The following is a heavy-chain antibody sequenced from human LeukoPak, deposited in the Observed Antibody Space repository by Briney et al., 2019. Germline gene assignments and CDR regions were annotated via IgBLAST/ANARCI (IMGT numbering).Heavy chain of an antibody. V-gene: IGHV3-30-3*01. CDR3: ALGYTLDY. CDR2: ISYDGSNK. CDR1: GFTFSSYA. D-gene: IGHD5-12*01. J-gene: IGHJ4*02. Sequence: GGSLRLSCAASGFTFSSYAMHWVRQAPGKGLEWVAVISYDGSNKYYADSVKGRFTISRDNSKNTLYLQMNSLRAEDTAVYYCALGYTLDYWGQGTLVTVSS.